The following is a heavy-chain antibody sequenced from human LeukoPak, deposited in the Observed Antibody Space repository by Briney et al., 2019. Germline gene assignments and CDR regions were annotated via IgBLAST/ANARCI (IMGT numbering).Heavy chain of an antibody. Sequence: GGSLRLSCVASVFSFSSFGMHWVRQAPGKGLEWVAVISYDGSNRYYADSVKGRFTISRDNSKNTLYLQMNNLRTEDTAIYYCARERERFLNLWGQGTLVTVSS. CDR1: VFSFSSFG. V-gene: IGHV3-30*03. J-gene: IGHJ5*02. CDR3: ARERERFLNL. D-gene: IGHD3-3*01. CDR2: ISYDGSNR.